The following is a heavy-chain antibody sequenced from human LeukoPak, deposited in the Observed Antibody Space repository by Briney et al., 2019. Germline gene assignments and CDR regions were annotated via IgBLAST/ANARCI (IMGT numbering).Heavy chain of an antibody. CDR1: GGSIRSYY. CDR2: IYTSGST. J-gene: IGHJ4*02. Sequence: SETLSLTCTVSGGSIRSYYWSWLRQPAGKGLEWIGRIYTSGSTNYNPSLKSRVTMSVDTSKNQFSLKLSSVTAADTAVYYCARERSTMVRAYYFDYWGQGTLVTVSS. D-gene: IGHD3-10*01. V-gene: IGHV4-4*07. CDR3: ARERSTMVRAYYFDY.